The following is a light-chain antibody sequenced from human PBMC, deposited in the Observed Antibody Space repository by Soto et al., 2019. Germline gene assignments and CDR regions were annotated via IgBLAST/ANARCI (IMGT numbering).Light chain of an antibody. CDR2: DAS. CDR1: QSVSSS. V-gene: IGKV3-11*01. Sequence: EIVLTQSPATLSLSPGERATLSCRTSQSVSSSFAWYQQKPGRAPRLLIYDASNRATGIPARLIGSGSGTDFTLTISSLEPEDFAVYYCQQRSNWPITVGQGTRLEIK. CDR3: QQRSNWPIT. J-gene: IGKJ5*01.